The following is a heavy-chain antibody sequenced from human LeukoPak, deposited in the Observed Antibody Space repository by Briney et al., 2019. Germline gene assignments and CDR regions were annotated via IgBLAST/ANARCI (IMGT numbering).Heavy chain of an antibody. J-gene: IGHJ3*02. V-gene: IGHV3-21*01. D-gene: IGHD3-3*01. Sequence: PGGSLRLSCAASGFTFSSYSMHWVRQAPGKGLEWVLCISSSSSYKYYADSVKGRFTISRDNAKNSLYLQMNSLRDEDTAVYYCARFGGRDFWSGYDDAFDIWGQGTMVTVSS. CDR2: ISSSSSYK. CDR3: ARFGGRDFWSGYDDAFDI. CDR1: GFTFSSYS.